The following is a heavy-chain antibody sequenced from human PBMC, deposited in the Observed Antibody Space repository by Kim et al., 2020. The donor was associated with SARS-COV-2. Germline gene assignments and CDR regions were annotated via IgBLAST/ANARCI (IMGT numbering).Heavy chain of an antibody. V-gene: IGHV5-51*01. CDR3: ASHSSSWEHWYFDL. D-gene: IGHD6-13*01. J-gene: IGHJ2*01. Sequence: GESLKISCKGSGYSFTSYWIGWVRQMPGKGLEWMGIIYPGDSDTRYRPSFQGQVTISADKSISTAYLQWSSLKASDTAMYYCASHSSSWEHWYFDLLRRRSLVAVSS. CDR2: IYPGDSDT. CDR1: GYSFTSYW.